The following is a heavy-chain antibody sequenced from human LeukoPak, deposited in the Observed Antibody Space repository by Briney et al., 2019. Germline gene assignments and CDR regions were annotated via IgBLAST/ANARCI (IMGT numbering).Heavy chain of an antibody. D-gene: IGHD3-9*01. CDR3: ASSVDILTYYFDY. Sequence: ASVKVSCKASGYTFTSYAMHWVRQAPGQRLEWMGWINAGNGNTKYSQKFQGRVTITRDASASTAYMELSSLRSEDTAVYYCASSVDILTYYFDYWGQGNLVTVPS. J-gene: IGHJ4*02. V-gene: IGHV1-3*01. CDR2: INAGNGNT. CDR1: GYTFTSYA.